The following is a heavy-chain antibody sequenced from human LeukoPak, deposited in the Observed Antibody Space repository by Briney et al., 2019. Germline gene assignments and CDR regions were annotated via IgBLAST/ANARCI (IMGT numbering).Heavy chain of an antibody. V-gene: IGHV4-59*01. CDR3: ARVPPTAARSIDY. Sequence: SETLSLTCTVSGGSISSYYWSWIRQPPRKGLDWMGYIYYSGSTNYNPSLTSRVTISVDTSKNQFSLTLSSVTASAPPVYYCARVPPTAARSIDYWGQGTLHTLSS. J-gene: IGHJ4*02. CDR2: IYYSGST. D-gene: IGHD6-6*01. CDR1: GGSISSYY.